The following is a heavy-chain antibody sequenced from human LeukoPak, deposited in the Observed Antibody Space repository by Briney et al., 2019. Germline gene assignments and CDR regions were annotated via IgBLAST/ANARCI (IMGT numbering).Heavy chain of an antibody. CDR3: AKHRLSYYDSSGYYPHDAFDI. J-gene: IGHJ3*02. D-gene: IGHD3-22*01. Sequence: GGSLRLSCAVSGFTFSSYAMSWVRQAPGKGLEWVSAISGSGGSTYYADSVKGRFTISRDNSKNTLYLQMNSLRAEDTAVYYCAKHRLSYYDSSGYYPHDAFDIWGQGTMVTVSS. CDR2: ISGSGGST. CDR1: GFTFSSYA. V-gene: IGHV3-23*01.